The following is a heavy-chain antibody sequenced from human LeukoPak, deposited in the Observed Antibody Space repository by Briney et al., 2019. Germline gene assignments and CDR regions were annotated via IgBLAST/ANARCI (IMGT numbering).Heavy chain of an antibody. CDR3: AREITREGAFDI. J-gene: IGHJ3*02. V-gene: IGHV1-18*01. Sequence: ASVKVSCKASRYTFTSYGIRWVRQAPGHRLEWWGWISAYNGNTNYAQKLKGRVTMTTDTSTSTAYMELRSLRSDDTAVYYCAREITREGAFDIWGQGTMVTVSS. CDR1: RYTFTSYG. D-gene: IGHD7-27*01. CDR2: ISAYNGNT.